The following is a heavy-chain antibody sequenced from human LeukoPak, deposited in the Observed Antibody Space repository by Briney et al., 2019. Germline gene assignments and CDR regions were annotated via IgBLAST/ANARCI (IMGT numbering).Heavy chain of an antibody. CDR3: AREDPLLTPSRYFDL. Sequence: ASVKVSCKASGYTFTGYYMHWVRQAPGQGLEWMGWINPNSGGTNYAQKFQGRVTMTRDTSISTAYMELSRLRSDDTAVYYCAREDPLLTPSRYFDLWGRGTLVTVSS. J-gene: IGHJ2*01. CDR1: GYTFTGYY. CDR2: INPNSGGT. D-gene: IGHD4-23*01. V-gene: IGHV1-2*02.